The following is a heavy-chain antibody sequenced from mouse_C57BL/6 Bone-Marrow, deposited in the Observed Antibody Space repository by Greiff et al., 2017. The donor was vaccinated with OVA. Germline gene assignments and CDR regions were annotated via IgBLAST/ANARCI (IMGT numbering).Heavy chain of an antibody. CDR1: GFTFSDYG. V-gene: IGHV5-17*01. Sequence: EVHLVESGGGLVKPGGSLKLSCAASGFTFSDYGMHWVRQAPEKGLEWVAYISSGSSTIYYADTVKGRFTISRDNAKNTLFLQMTSLRSEDTAMYYCARKSAYYSNYFDYWGQGTTLTVSS. J-gene: IGHJ2*01. CDR3: ARKSAYYSNYFDY. CDR2: ISSGSSTI. D-gene: IGHD2-5*01.